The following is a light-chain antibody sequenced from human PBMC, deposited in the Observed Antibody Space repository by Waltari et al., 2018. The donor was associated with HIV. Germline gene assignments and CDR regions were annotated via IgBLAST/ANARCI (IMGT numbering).Light chain of an antibody. Sequence: QSVVTQPPSASGPPGQRVTISCSGSSSNLGNNYVYWYQRLPGTAPKPLIYRNNQRPSGVPDRFSGSKSGTSASLAISGLRSEDEADYYCAAWDDSLSGGVFGGGTKLTVL. CDR2: RNN. J-gene: IGLJ3*02. CDR1: SSNLGNNY. CDR3: AAWDDSLSGGV. V-gene: IGLV1-47*01.